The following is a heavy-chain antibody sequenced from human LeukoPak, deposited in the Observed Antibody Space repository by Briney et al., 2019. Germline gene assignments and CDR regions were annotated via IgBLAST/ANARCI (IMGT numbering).Heavy chain of an antibody. D-gene: IGHD5-18*01. CDR3: ARGAHTAGLSL. Sequence: AGGSLRPSCAASGFTFSSYGMHWVRQAPGKGLEWVAVIWYDGSNKYYADSVKGRFTISRDNSKNTLYLQMNSLRAEDTAVYYCARGAHTAGLSLWGQGTMVTVSS. V-gene: IGHV3-33*01. J-gene: IGHJ3*01. CDR1: GFTFSSYG. CDR2: IWYDGSNK.